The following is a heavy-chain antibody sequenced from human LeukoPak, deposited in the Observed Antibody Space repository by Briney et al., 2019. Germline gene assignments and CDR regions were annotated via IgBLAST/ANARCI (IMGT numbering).Heavy chain of an antibody. J-gene: IGHJ4*02. D-gene: IGHD5-12*01. V-gene: IGHV1-8*03. CDR3: ARGRSTGYPYYFEY. Sequence: ASVKVSCKASGYTFTSYDINWVRQATGQGLEWMGWMNPNSGSTGYAQKFQGRVTITRNTTISTAYMELSGLRSEDTAVYYCARGRSTGYPYYFEYWGQGTLVTVSS. CDR1: GYTFTSYD. CDR2: MNPNSGST.